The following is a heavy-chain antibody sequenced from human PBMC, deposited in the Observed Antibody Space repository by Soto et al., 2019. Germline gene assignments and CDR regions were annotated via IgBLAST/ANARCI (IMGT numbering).Heavy chain of an antibody. Sequence: PWGSLSLSCAASGFTFISYPMHWVRQAPGKGLEWVAVISYDGSNKYYADSVKGRFTISRDNSKNTLYLQMNSLRAEDTAVFYCARGGGYYQDYFDYWGQGTLVTVSS. V-gene: IGHV3-30-3*01. J-gene: IGHJ4*02. CDR1: GFTFISYP. D-gene: IGHD5-12*01. CDR3: ARGGGYYQDYFDY. CDR2: ISYDGSNK.